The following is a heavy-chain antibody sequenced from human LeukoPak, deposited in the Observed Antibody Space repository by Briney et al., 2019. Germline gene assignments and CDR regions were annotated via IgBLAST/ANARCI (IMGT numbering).Heavy chain of an antibody. CDR1: GGSFSGYY. V-gene: IGHV4-34*01. Sequence: PSETLSLTCAVYGGSFSGYYWSWIRQPPGKGLEWIGEINHNGSTNYNPSLKSRVTISVDTSKNQFSLKLSSVTAADTAVYYCARTYYYDSSGYYYDPNWFDPWGQGTLVTVSS. D-gene: IGHD3-22*01. J-gene: IGHJ5*02. CDR2: INHNGST. CDR3: ARTYYYDSSGYYYDPNWFDP.